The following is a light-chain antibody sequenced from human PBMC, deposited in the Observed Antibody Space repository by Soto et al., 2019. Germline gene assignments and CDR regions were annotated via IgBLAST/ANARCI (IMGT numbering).Light chain of an antibody. V-gene: IGLV2-11*01. Sequence: QSALTQPRSVSGSPGQSVTISCTGTSSDVGGYNYVSWYQQHPGKDPKLMIYDVSKRPSGVPDRFSGSKSGNTASLTISGLQAEDEADYYCCSYAGSYKGYVFGTGTKLTVL. CDR1: SSDVGGYNY. CDR3: CSYAGSYKGYV. CDR2: DVS. J-gene: IGLJ1*01.